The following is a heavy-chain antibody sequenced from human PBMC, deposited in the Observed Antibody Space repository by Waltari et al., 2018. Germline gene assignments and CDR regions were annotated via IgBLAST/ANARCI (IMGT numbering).Heavy chain of an antibody. D-gene: IGHD3-10*01. Sequence: EVQLVESGGGLVQPGGSLRLSCAASGFTFSSYEMNWVRQAPGKGLEWVSYISSSGRSIYYADSVKGRFTISRDNAKNSLYLQMNSLRAEDTAVYYCARDMGYYFDYWGQGTLVTVSS. CDR3: ARDMGYYFDY. CDR2: ISSSGRSI. CDR1: GFTFSSYE. V-gene: IGHV3-48*03. J-gene: IGHJ4*02.